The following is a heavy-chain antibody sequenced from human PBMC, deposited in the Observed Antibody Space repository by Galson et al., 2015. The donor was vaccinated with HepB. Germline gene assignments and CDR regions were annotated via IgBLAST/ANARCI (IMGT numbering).Heavy chain of an antibody. CDR2: ISTSSSII. CDR1: GFTFSSYS. D-gene: IGHD4-11*01. V-gene: IGHV3-48*01. Sequence: SLRLSCAASGFTFSSYSMNWVRQAPGKGLEWVSYISTSSSIIYYADSVKGRFTISRDNAKKSLYLQMNSLRAEDTAVYFCARDEGDSNFDYWGQRTLVTVSS. CDR3: ARDEGDSNFDY. J-gene: IGHJ4*02.